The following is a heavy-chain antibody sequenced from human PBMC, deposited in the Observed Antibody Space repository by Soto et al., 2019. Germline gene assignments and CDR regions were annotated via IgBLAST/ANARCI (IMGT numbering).Heavy chain of an antibody. CDR3: AREGDYYDSSPRGFDP. CDR2: IYTSGST. D-gene: IGHD3-22*01. CDR1: GGSISSYY. J-gene: IGHJ5*02. V-gene: IGHV4-4*07. Sequence: ETLSLSCTVSGGSISSYYWSWIRQPAGKGLEWIGRIYTSGSTNYNPSLKSRVTMSVDTSKNQFSLKLSSVTAADTAVYYCAREGDYYDSSPRGFDPWGQGTLVTVSS.